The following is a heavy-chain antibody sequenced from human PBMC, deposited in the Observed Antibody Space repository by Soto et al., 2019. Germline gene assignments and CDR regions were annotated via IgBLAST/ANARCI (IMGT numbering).Heavy chain of an antibody. V-gene: IGHV1-69*12. D-gene: IGHD3-22*01. J-gene: IGHJ5*02. CDR1: GGTFSSYA. CDR3: ARYSVPSSGYYPYWFDP. Sequence: QVQLVQSGAEVKKPGSSVKVSCKASGGTFSSYAISWVRQAPGQGLEWMGEIISIFGTANYAQKFQGRVTISADESTSTAYMELSSLRSEDTAVYYCARYSVPSSGYYPYWFDPWGQGTLVTVSS. CDR2: IISIFGTA.